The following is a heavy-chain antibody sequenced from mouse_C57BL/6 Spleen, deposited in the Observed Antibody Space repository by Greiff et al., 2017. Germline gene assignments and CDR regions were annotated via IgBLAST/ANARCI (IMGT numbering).Heavy chain of an antibody. CDR1: GYAFSSYW. J-gene: IGHJ2*01. Sequence: VQLQQSGAELVKPGASVKISCKASGYAFSSYWMNWVKQRPGKGLEWIGQIYPGDGDTNYNGKFKGKATLTADKSSSTAYMQLSSMTSEDSAVYFCASSGTGYYFDYWGQGTTLTVAS. CDR2: IYPGDGDT. CDR3: ASSGTGYYFDY. D-gene: IGHD4-1*01. V-gene: IGHV1-80*01.